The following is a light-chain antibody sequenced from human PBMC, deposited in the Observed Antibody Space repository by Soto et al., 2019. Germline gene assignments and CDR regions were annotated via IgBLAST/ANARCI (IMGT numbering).Light chain of an antibody. CDR1: QTINSW. CDR2: KAS. V-gene: IGKV1-5*03. CDR3: QHYNSYSEA. J-gene: IGKJ1*01. Sequence: DLPHTPSPSTLSGSVRDRLTITCRASQTINSWLAWYKQKPGKAPKLLIYKASTLKSGVPSRFSGSGSGTEFTLTISSLQPDDFATYYCQHYNSYSEAFGQGTKVDIK.